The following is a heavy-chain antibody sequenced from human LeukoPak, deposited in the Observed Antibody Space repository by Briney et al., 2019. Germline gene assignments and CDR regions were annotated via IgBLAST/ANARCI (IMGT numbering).Heavy chain of an antibody. D-gene: IGHD3-10*01. J-gene: IGHJ6*03. CDR1: GGSISSSSYY. CDR2: IYYSGST. CDR3: ARLGFTSTSYHYYYYHMDV. V-gene: IGHV4-39*01. Sequence: SSETLSLTCTASGGSISSSSYYWGWIRQPPGKGLEWIGSIYYSGSTYYNPSLKGRVTISVGTSKNQFSLKLSSVTAADTAVYYCARLGFTSTSYHYYYYHMDVWGKGTTVTISS.